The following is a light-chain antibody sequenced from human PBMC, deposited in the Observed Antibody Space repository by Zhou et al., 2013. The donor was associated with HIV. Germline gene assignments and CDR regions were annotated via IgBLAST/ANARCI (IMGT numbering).Light chain of an antibody. CDR2: GAS. Sequence: EIVLTQSPGTLSLSPGERATLSCRASQSVSSSYLAWYQQKPGQAPRLLIYGASSRATGIPARFSGSGSGTDFTLTISRLEPEDFGVYYCQTYGTSPKTFGGGTKVEIK. CDR1: QSVSSSY. CDR3: QTYGTSPKT. J-gene: IGKJ4*01. V-gene: IGKV3-20*01.